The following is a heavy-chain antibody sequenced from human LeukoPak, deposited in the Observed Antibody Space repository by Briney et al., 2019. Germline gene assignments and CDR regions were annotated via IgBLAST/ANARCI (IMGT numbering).Heavy chain of an antibody. D-gene: IGHD5-12*01. V-gene: IGHV3-30*18. J-gene: IGHJ4*02. CDR1: GFTFSSYG. CDR3: AKPRLRGGYLFDY. CDR2: VSDDGSNK. Sequence: GGSLRLSCAASGFTFSSYGMHWVRQAPGKGLEWMAVVSDDGSNKYYEDSVRGRFTISRDNSKNTLYLQMSSLRDEDTAVYYCAKPRLRGGYLFDYWGQGTLVTDSS.